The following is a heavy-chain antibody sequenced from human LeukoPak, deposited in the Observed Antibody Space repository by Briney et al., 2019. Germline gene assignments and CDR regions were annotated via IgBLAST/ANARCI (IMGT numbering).Heavy chain of an antibody. CDR2: ISGGGSGT. CDR3: AKAVGSSGYFSRDAFDI. V-gene: IGHV3-23*01. J-gene: IGHJ3*02. Sequence: GGSLRLSYAPSGFTFSSYAMSWVRQAPGKGLEWVSVISGGGSGTYYADSVRGRFTISRDNSKNTVYLQMNSLRAEDTAIYYCAKAVGSSGYFSRDAFDIWGQGTMVTVSS. CDR1: GFTFSSYA. D-gene: IGHD3-22*01.